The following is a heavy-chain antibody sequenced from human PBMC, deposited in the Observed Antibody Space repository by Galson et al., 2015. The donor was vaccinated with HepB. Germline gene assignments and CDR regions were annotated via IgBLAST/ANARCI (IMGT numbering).Heavy chain of an antibody. Sequence: SLRLSCAASGFTFSSYAMHWVRQAPGKGLEWVAVISYDGSNKYYADSVKGRFTISRDNSKNTLYLQMNSLRAEDTAVYYCARDLGGSYQFDYWGQGTLVTVSS. D-gene: IGHD1-26*01. CDR2: ISYDGSNK. CDR1: GFTFSSYA. J-gene: IGHJ4*02. V-gene: IGHV3-30-3*01. CDR3: ARDLGGSYQFDY.